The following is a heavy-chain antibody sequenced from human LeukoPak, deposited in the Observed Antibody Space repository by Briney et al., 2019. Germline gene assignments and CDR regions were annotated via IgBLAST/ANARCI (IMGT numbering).Heavy chain of an antibody. CDR1: GGTFSSYA. CDR3: ASYGSGSYYNENWFDP. Sequence: SVKVSCKASGGTFSSYAISWVRQAPGQGLEWMGRIIPILGIANYAQEFQGRVTITADKSTSTAYMELSSLRSEDTAVYYCASYGSGSYYNENWFDPWGQGTLVTVSS. J-gene: IGHJ5*02. D-gene: IGHD3-10*01. V-gene: IGHV1-69*04. CDR2: IIPILGIA.